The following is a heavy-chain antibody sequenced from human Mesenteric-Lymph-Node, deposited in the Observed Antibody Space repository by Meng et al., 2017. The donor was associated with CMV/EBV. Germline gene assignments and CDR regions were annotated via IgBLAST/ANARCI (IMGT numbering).Heavy chain of an antibody. V-gene: IGHV3-53*01. J-gene: IGHJ4*02. CDR3: ARVNYITSFVVALDY. Sequence: GESLKISCAASGFIVSTNYMGWVRQTPGLGLAWVSLIYSFGPTYYAASVKGRFTISRDNSKNTVFLQLNSLRAEDTAVYYCARVNYITSFVVALDYWGQGTLVTVSS. D-gene: IGHD3-3*01. CDR1: GFIVSTNY. CDR2: IYSFGPT.